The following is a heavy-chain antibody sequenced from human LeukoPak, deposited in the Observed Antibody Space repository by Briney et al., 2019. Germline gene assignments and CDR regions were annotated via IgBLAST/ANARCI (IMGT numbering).Heavy chain of an antibody. CDR2: INHSGST. CDR1: GGSFSGYY. V-gene: IGHV4-34*01. D-gene: IGHD3-10*01. Sequence: SETLSLTCAVYGGSFSGYYWSWIRQPPGKGLEWIGEINHSGSTNYNPSLKSRVTISVDTSKNQFSLKLSSVTAADTAVYYCARDYPPADYWGQGTLVTVSS. CDR3: ARDYPPADY. J-gene: IGHJ4*02.